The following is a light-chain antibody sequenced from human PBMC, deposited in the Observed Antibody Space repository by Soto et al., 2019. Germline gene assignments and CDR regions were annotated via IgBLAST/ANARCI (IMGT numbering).Light chain of an antibody. CDR3: AAWDDSLSVV. V-gene: IGLV1-44*01. Sequence: QSVLTQPPSASGTHGQRGTISCSGSSSNIGSNPVNWYPHLPGTAPKLLIYRNKQRPSGVPDRFSGSKSGTSASLAISGLQSEDEADYYCAAWDDSLSVVFGGGTKLTVL. CDR2: RNK. CDR1: SSNIGSNP. J-gene: IGLJ2*01.